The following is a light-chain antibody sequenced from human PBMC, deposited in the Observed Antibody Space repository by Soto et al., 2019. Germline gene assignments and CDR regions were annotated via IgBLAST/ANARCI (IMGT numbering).Light chain of an antibody. V-gene: IGKV1-9*01. CDR2: AAS. CDR3: QQLNSYPLT. CDR1: QGISSY. Sequence: DIQLTQSPSFLSASVGDRVTITCRASQGISSYLAWYQQKPGKATKLLIYAASTLQSGVPSRFSGSGSGTEFTLTISSLRPEDFATNYRQQLNSYPLTFVGRTKMEMK. J-gene: IGKJ4*01.